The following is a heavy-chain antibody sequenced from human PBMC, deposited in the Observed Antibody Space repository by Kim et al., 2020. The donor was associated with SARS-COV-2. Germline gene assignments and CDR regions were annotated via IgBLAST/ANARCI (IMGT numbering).Heavy chain of an antibody. Sequence: SETLSLTCTVSGGSISSSSYYWGWIRQPPGKGLEWIGSIYYSGSTYYNPSLKSRVTISVDTSKNQFSLKLSSVTAADTAVYYCARLKPQQLVPNDAFDIWVQGTMVTVSS. CDR1: GGSISSSSYY. D-gene: IGHD6-13*01. J-gene: IGHJ3*02. V-gene: IGHV4-39*01. CDR2: IYYSGST. CDR3: ARLKPQQLVPNDAFDI.